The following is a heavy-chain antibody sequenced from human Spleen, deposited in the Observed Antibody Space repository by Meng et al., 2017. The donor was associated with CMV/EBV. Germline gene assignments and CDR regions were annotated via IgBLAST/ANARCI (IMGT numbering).Heavy chain of an antibody. Sequence: GGSLKISCAASGFTFSGYAMNWVRQAPGKGLEWVAVIYGGGSSTYYADSVKGRFTISRDNSKNTLYLHMNSLRAEDTAVYYCARSDYWGQGTSVTVSS. CDR1: GFTFSGYA. V-gene: IGHV3-23*03. J-gene: IGHJ4*02. CDR2: IYGGGSST. CDR3: ARSDY.